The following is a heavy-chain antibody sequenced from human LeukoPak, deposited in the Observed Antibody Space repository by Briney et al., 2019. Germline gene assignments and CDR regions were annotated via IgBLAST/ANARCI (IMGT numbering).Heavy chain of an antibody. D-gene: IGHD6-13*01. CDR2: IIPIFGTA. Sequence: GASVKVSCKASGGTFSSYAISWVRQAPGQGLEWTGGIIPIFGTANYAQKFQGRVTITADESTSTAYMELSSLRSEDTAVYYCARLYSSSWYNWFDPWGQGTLVTVSS. CDR1: GGTFSSYA. CDR3: ARLYSSSWYNWFDP. J-gene: IGHJ5*02. V-gene: IGHV1-69*13.